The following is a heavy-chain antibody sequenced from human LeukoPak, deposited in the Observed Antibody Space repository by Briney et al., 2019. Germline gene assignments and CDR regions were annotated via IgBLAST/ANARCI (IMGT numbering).Heavy chain of an antibody. D-gene: IGHD3-22*01. J-gene: IGHJ6*03. CDR1: GFTFSSYS. Sequence: GGSLRLSCAASGFTFSSYSMNWVRQAPGKGLEWVSSISSSSSYIYYADSVKGRFTISRDNAKNSLYLQMNSLRAEDTAVYYCARGLYYYDSSAHGGDYYYMDVWGKGTTVTVSS. CDR3: ARGLYYYDSSAHGGDYYYMDV. V-gene: IGHV3-21*01. CDR2: ISSSSSYI.